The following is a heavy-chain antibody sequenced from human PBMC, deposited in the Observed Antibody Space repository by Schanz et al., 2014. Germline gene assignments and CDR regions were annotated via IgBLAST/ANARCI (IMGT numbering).Heavy chain of an antibody. Sequence: VQLVDSGGGLVKPGGSLRLSCAASGFTFSDYYMTWIRQAPGKGLEWVGHSRNKGHSYTSEYAASVKGRFTISRDESESSLYLQMDSLKTEDTAVYYCARRNFYDKSAAFDYWGQGSLXTVAS. D-gene: IGHD3-9*01. CDR1: GFTFSDYY. CDR2: SRNKGHSYTS. CDR3: ARRNFYDKSAAFDY. V-gene: IGHV3-72*01. J-gene: IGHJ4*02.